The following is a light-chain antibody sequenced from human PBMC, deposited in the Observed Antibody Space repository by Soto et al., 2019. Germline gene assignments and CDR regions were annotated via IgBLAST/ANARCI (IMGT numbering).Light chain of an antibody. CDR3: QQRNKWPPFT. CDR2: DAS. J-gene: IGKJ4*01. V-gene: IGKV3-11*01. CDR1: PSVSNS. Sequence: ESVLTQSPATLSLSQGERATLSCRASPSVSNSVAWYQHKPGQAPRLLLYDASNRATGVTSRFSGSGSGTDFTLTISSLAPEDFAVYYCQQRNKWPPFTFGGGTRLEIK.